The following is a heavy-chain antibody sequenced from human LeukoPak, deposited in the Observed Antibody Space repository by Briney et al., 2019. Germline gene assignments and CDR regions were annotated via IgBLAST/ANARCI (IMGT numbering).Heavy chain of an antibody. CDR2: IYYSGST. CDR3: ARRYCSGGDCYHEKYYFDY. D-gene: IGHD2-15*01. V-gene: IGHV4-39*07. CDR1: GGSISSSSYY. J-gene: IGHJ4*02. Sequence: PSETLSLTCTVSGGSISSSSYYWGWIRQPPGKGLEWIGSIYYSGSTYYNPSLKSRVTISVDTSKNQFSLKLSSVTAADTAVYYCARRYCSGGDCYHEKYYFDYWGQGTLVTVSS.